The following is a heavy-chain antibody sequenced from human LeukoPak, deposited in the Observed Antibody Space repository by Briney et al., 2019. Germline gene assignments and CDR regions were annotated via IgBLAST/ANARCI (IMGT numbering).Heavy chain of an antibody. CDR1: GFTFSYYW. CDR2: INSDGSTT. CDR3: ARDSGYGGNSDY. D-gene: IGHD4-23*01. V-gene: IGHV3-74*01. Sequence: GGSLRLSCAASGFTFSYYWMYWVRQAPGKGLVWVSRINSDGSTTSYADSVKGRFTISRDNAKNTLYLQMNSLRADDTAVYYCARDSGYGGNSDYWGQGTLATVSS. J-gene: IGHJ4*02.